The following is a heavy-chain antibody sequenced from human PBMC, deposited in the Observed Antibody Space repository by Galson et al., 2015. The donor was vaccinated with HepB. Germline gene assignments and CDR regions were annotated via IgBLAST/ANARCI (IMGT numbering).Heavy chain of an antibody. J-gene: IGHJ5*02. V-gene: IGHV6-1*01. CDR2: TYYRSKWYI. CDR3: SRGGLVKAARGGLAWLDP. D-gene: IGHD6-6*01. Sequence: CAISGDSVSSNSAGWTWIRQSPSRGLEWLGRTYYRSKWYIVYAVSVKGRITINPDTSKNQVSLRLTSVTPEDTAVYYCSRGGLVKAARGGLAWLDPWGQGTLVTVSS. CDR1: GDSVSSNSAG.